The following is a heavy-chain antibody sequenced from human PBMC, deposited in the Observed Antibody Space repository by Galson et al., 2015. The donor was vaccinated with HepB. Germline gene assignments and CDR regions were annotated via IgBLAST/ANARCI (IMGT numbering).Heavy chain of an antibody. J-gene: IGHJ4*02. CDR3: ATAPNPDYFDY. Sequence: SETLSLTCTVSDGSISDNYWSWIRQPPGKGLEWIGHVYHTGSTNYNPSLKSRVTILVDTSKSQFSLKLSSVTAADTAVYYCATAPNPDYFDYWCQGTLVTVSS. CDR1: DGSISDNY. CDR2: VYHTGST. V-gene: IGHV4-59*01.